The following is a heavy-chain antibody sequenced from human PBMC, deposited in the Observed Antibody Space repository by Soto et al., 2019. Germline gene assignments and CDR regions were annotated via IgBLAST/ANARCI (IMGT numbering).Heavy chain of an antibody. CDR1: GFTFSSYA. Sequence: PGGSLRLSCAASGFTFSSYAMSWVRQAPGKGLEWVSAISGSGGSTYYADSVKGRFTISRDNSKNTLYLQMNSLRAEDTAVYYCAKVDHGPYWPDKELDIWGQGTLVTVSS. V-gene: IGHV3-23*01. CDR3: AKVDHGPYWPDKELDI. CDR2: ISGSGGST. D-gene: IGHD2-8*02. J-gene: IGHJ4*02.